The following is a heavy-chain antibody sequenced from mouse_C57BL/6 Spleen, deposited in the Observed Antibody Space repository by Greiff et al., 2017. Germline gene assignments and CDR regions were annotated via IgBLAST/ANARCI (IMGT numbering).Heavy chain of an antibody. D-gene: IGHD2-4*01. V-gene: IGHV5-6*01. CDR3: ARVYYDYDDGRAWFAY. CDR1: GFTFSSYG. CDR2: ISSGGSYT. Sequence: EVQLKESGGDLVKPGGSLKLSCAASGFTFSSYGMSWVRQTPDKRLEWVATISSGGSYTYYPDSVKGRFTISRDNAKNTLYLQMSSLKSEDTAMYYCARVYYDYDDGRAWFAYWGQGTLVSVSA. J-gene: IGHJ3*01.